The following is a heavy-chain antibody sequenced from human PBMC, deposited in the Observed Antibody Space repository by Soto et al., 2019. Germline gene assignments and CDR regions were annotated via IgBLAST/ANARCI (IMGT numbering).Heavy chain of an antibody. Sequence: GGSLRLSCAASGFTFGDYAMQWVRQAPGKGLEWVSAISWNSGSIDYADSVKGRFTISRDNAKNSLYLQMNGLRAEDTALYYCAKSHTTSGWYVTTDYWGQGTRVTVSS. V-gene: IGHV3-9*01. J-gene: IGHJ4*02. CDR3: AKSHTTSGWYVTTDY. D-gene: IGHD6-19*01. CDR1: GFTFGDYA. CDR2: ISWNSGSI.